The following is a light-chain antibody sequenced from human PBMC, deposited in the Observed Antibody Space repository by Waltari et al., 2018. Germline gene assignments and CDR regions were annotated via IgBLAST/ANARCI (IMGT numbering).Light chain of an antibody. V-gene: IGKV2-28*01. CDR3: MQILQPART. CDR2: LGS. CDR1: QSLLHSNGYNY. Sequence: DILMTQSPLSLPVTPGEPASISCRSSQSLLHSNGYNYLDWYLQKPGQSPQVLIYLGSNRASGVPGRFSGSGSGTDFTLNISRVEAEDVGVYYCMQILQPARTFGQGTRLEIK. J-gene: IGKJ2*01.